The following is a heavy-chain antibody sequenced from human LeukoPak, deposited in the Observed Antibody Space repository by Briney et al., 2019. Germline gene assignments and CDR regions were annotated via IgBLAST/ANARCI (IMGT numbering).Heavy chain of an antibody. CDR2: IYTSGST. J-gene: IGHJ6*03. Sequence: SETLSLTCTVSGGSISSYYWSWIRRPPGKGLEWIGYIYTSGSTNYNPSLKSRVTISVDTSKNQFSLKLSSVTAADTAVYYCASTPKYYDFWSGYFGRRFDYYMDVWGKGTTVTVSS. CDR1: GGSISSYY. CDR3: ASTPKYYDFWSGYFGRRFDYYMDV. V-gene: IGHV4-4*09. D-gene: IGHD3-3*01.